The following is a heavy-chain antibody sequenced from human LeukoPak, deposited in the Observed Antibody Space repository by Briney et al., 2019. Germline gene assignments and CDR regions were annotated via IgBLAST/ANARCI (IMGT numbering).Heavy chain of an antibody. Sequence: HSGGSLRLSCVASGFAFSDYWMNWVRQAPGKGLEWVAIIKPDGSFTNYVDAVKGRFTISRDNAKDSLYLQMNTLRAEDTAVYYCARDGDYGDYLGSDYWGQGTLVTVSS. CDR1: GFAFSDYW. CDR3: ARDGDYGDYLGSDY. CDR2: IKPDGSFT. D-gene: IGHD4-17*01. V-gene: IGHV3-7*01. J-gene: IGHJ4*02.